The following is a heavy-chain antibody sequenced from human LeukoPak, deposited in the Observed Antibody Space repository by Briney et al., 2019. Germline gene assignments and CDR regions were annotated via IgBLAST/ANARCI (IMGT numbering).Heavy chain of an antibody. D-gene: IGHD3-22*01. V-gene: IGHV3-43*01. J-gene: IGHJ4*02. Sequence: GGSLRLSCAASGFTFDDYTMHWVRQAPGKGLEWVSLISWDGGSTYYADSVKGRFTISRDNSKNSLYLQMNSLRTEDTALYYCAKNHYDSSGYYLAYWGQGTLVTVSS. CDR3: AKNHYDSSGYYLAY. CDR2: ISWDGGST. CDR1: GFTFDDYT.